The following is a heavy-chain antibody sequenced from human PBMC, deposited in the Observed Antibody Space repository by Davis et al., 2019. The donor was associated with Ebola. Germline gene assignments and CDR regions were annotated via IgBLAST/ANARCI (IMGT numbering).Heavy chain of an antibody. V-gene: IGHV4-59*06. CDR1: GGSISSYY. Sequence: SETLSLTCTVSGGSISSYYWSWIRQHPGKGLEWIGYIYYSGSTYYNPSLKSRVTISVDTSKNQFPLKLSSVTAADTAVYYCARGVWFGEGNWFDPWGQGTLVTVSS. CDR3: ARGVWFGEGNWFDP. D-gene: IGHD3-10*01. CDR2: IYYSGST. J-gene: IGHJ5*02.